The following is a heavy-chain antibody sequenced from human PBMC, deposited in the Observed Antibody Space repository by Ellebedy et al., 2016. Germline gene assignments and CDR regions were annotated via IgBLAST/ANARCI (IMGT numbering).Heavy chain of an antibody. D-gene: IGHD4-17*01. V-gene: IGHV4-59*12. CDR3: ARVQTYGDLDY. Sequence: GSLRLXCTVSGGSISSYYWSWIRQPAGKGLEWIGYIYHSGSTYYNPSLKSRVTISVDRSKNQFSLKLSSVTAADTAVYYCARVQTYGDLDYWGQGTLVTVSS. CDR1: GGSISSYY. CDR2: IYHSGST. J-gene: IGHJ4*02.